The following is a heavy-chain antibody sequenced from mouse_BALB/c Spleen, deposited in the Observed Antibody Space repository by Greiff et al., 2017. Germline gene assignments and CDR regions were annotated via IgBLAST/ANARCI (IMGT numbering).Heavy chain of an antibody. D-gene: IGHD2-3*01. CDR2: IYPGDGDT. CDR3: ARGGYDGYYEEWFAY. CDR1: GYTFTSYW. Sequence: QVQLQQSGAELARPGASVKLSCKASGYTFTSYWMQWVKQRPGQGLEWIGAIYPGDGDTRYTQKFKGKATLTADKSSSTAYMQLSSLASEDSAVYYCARGGYDGYYEEWFAYWGQGTLVTVSA. J-gene: IGHJ3*01. V-gene: IGHV1-87*01.